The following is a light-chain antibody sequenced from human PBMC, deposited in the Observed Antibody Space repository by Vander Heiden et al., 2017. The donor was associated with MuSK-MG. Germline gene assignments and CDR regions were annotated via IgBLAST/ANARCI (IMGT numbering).Light chain of an antibody. J-gene: IGKJ1*01. CDR3: QQSKT. V-gene: IGKV3-20*01. CDR2: GAS. CDR1: QSISNNY. Sequence: IVLTQSPGALSLSPGARATLSCRASQSISNNYLACYQQKPGQAPRLLLYGASSRATDIPDRFSGSGSGTDFTLTISRVEPEDFAGYYGQQSKTFGQGTKVEIK.